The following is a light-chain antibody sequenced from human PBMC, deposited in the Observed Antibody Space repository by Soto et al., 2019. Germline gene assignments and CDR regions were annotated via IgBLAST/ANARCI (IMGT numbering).Light chain of an antibody. CDR3: AAWDDSLNGYV. Sequence: QLVLTQPPSASGTPGQRVTISCSGSSSNIGSNTVNWYQQLPGTAPKLLIYSNNQRPSGVPDRFSGSKSGTSASLAISGLQSEDEADYYCAAWDDSLNGYVFGTGTKPTVL. V-gene: IGLV1-44*01. CDR1: SSNIGSNT. J-gene: IGLJ1*01. CDR2: SNN.